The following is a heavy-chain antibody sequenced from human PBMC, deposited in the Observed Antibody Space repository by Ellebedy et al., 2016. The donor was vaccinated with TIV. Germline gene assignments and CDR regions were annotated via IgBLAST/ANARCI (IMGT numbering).Heavy chain of an antibody. Sequence: AASVKVSCKTSGYIFTTYAMHWVRQAPGQSLEWMGWINLGIGDTKYSQNFQGRLTITSDASASTVYMELSSLRSGDTAVYFCARGYNYEFDYWGQGTLVTVSS. V-gene: IGHV1-3*01. J-gene: IGHJ4*02. CDR1: GYIFTTYA. D-gene: IGHD5-24*01. CDR2: INLGIGDT. CDR3: ARGYNYEFDY.